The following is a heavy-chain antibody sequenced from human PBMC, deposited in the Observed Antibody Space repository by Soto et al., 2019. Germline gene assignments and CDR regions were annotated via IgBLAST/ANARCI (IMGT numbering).Heavy chain of an antibody. D-gene: IGHD3-3*01. CDR3: AKGRTIWSGFDY. J-gene: IGHJ4*02. Sequence: EVQLLESGGGLVQPGGSLRLSCAASGFTFSSYAMSWVRQAPGKGLEWVSAISGSGGSTYYADSVKGRFTIARDNSKNTLYLQMNSLRAEDTAVYYCAKGRTIWSGFDYWGQGTLVTVSS. V-gene: IGHV3-23*01. CDR1: GFTFSSYA. CDR2: ISGSGGST.